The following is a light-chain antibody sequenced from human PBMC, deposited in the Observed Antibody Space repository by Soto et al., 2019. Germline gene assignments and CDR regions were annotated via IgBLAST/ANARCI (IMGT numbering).Light chain of an antibody. CDR2: EVS. CDR3: SAYISNSIVV. J-gene: IGLJ2*01. V-gene: IGLV2-14*01. Sequence: QSALTQPASVSGSPGQSITISCTGTSSDVGDYNYVSWYQQHPGKAPKLMIYEVSHRLSGVSKRFSGSKSGYTASLTISGLQDEDEADYYCSAYISNSIVVFGGGTKLTVL. CDR1: SSDVGDYNY.